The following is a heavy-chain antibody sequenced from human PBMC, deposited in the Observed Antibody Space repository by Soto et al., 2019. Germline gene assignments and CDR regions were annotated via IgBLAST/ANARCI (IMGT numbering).Heavy chain of an antibody. J-gene: IGHJ4*02. Sequence: GASVKVSCKASGYTFTSYGISWVRQAPGQGLEWMGWISAYNGNTNYAQKPQGRVTMTTDTSTSTAYMELRSLRSDDTAVYYCARYMALGWELSNFDYWGQGTLVTVSS. CDR1: GYTFTSYG. CDR2: ISAYNGNT. D-gene: IGHD1-26*01. V-gene: IGHV1-18*01. CDR3: ARYMALGWELSNFDY.